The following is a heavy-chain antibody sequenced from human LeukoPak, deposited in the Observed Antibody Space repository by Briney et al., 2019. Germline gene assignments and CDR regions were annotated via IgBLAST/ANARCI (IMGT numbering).Heavy chain of an antibody. D-gene: IGHD1-14*01. J-gene: IGHJ5*02. V-gene: IGHV4-39*01. Sequence: SETLSLTCTVSGGSISSSSYYWGWIRQPPGKGLEWIGSLYYSGNTFYNPSLKSRVTISVDTSKNQFSLKLSSVTAADTAMYYCARSVPEDNWFDPWGQGTLVTVSS. CDR3: ARSVPEDNWFDP. CDR1: GGSISSSSYY. CDR2: LYYSGNT.